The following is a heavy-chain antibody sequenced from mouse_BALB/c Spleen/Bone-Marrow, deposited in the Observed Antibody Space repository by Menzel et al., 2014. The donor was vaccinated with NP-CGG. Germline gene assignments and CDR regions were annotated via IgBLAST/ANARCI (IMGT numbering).Heavy chain of an antibody. J-gene: IGHJ4*01. V-gene: IGHV2-6-2*01. Sequence: AQRVESGPDLLAPSQSLSITCTVSGFSLTSYAVHRVRQPPVKGLEWRVGIWRDGSTTYKSALKSRLSISKDNTKRQVFLKKNSLQADDTAMNCGTRHRYGDMDCWGQGPPVTGSS. CDR1: GFSLTSYA. CDR3: TRHRYGDMDC. D-gene: IGHD2-14*01. CDR2: IWRDGST.